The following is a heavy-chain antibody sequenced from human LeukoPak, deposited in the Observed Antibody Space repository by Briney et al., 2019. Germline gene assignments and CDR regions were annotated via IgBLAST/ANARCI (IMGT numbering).Heavy chain of an antibody. CDR3: ARDFGSQRPIDY. CDR1: GYTFTGYY. J-gene: IGHJ4*02. Sequence: ASVKVSCKACGYTFTGYYMHGVRQAPGQGLEGMGRINTNSGGNKYAQKVQCRVTMNRDKSIRTAYMERSRLRSEATAVYDCARDFGSQRPIDYWGQGTLVTVSS. V-gene: IGHV1-2*02. D-gene: IGHD3-16*01. CDR2: INTNSGGN.